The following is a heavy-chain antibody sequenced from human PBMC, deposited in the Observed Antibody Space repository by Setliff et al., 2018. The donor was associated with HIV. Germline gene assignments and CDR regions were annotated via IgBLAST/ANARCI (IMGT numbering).Heavy chain of an antibody. D-gene: IGHD3-22*01. V-gene: IGHV4-39*01. Sequence: PSETLSLTCSVSGGSISSNKYYWSWIRQPPGKGLEWTGSIHHSGKTYYNPSLKSRLTISVDTSKNQFSLKLSSVTAADTAVYYCARRVYYYDDIATLREEGFVPWGQGTLVTVSS. CDR2: IHHSGKT. CDR3: ARRVYYYDDIATLREEGFVP. CDR1: GGSISSNKYY. J-gene: IGHJ5*02.